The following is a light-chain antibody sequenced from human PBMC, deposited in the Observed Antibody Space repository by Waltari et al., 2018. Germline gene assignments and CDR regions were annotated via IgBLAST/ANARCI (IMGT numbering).Light chain of an antibody. CDR2: GVS. Sequence: LTQSPGTLSLSLGERATLTCRASRTVYSDYLAWYQQKSGQAPSLLIYGVSNRATGVADRFSGSGSGTDFYLTITRLEPEDAAVYFCQHYGGFPWSFGQGTKVEIK. CDR1: RTVYSDY. J-gene: IGKJ1*01. V-gene: IGKV3-20*01. CDR3: QHYGGFPWS.